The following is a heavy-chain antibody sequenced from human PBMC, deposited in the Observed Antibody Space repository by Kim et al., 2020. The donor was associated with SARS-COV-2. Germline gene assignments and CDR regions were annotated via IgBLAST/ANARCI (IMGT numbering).Heavy chain of an antibody. CDR2: IYYSGST. J-gene: IGHJ6*02. Sequence: SETLSLTCTVSGGSISSYYWSWIRQPPGKGLEWIGYIYYSGSTNYNPSLKSRVTISVDTSKNQFSLKLSSVTAADTAVYYCARDRGSSSWSRRYYYYGMDVWGQGTTVTVSS. V-gene: IGHV4-59*01. CDR3: ARDRGSSSWSRRYYYYGMDV. CDR1: GGSISSYY. D-gene: IGHD6-13*01.